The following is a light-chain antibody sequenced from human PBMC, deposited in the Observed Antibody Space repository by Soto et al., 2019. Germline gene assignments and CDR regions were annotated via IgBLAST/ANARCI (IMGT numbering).Light chain of an antibody. J-gene: IGKJ4*01. V-gene: IGKV1-39*01. CDR3: QQSYSTPLT. Sequence: TQSPDTLSFSPGDRVTITCRASQNSNNYLDWYQQKPGKAPNLLIYSTSNLQSGVPSRFCGSGSGTDFTLTISSPQPEDFASYYCQQSYSTPLTFGGGTKVDI. CDR2: STS. CDR1: QNSNNY.